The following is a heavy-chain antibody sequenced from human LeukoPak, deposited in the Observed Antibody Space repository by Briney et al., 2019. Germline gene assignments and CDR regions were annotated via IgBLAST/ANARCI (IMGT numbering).Heavy chain of an antibody. J-gene: IGHJ4*02. D-gene: IGHD4-17*01. CDR3: ARTYGDYVNYFDY. CDR1: GGSISSGSYY. CDR2: IYTSGST. V-gene: IGHV4-61*02. Sequence: SETLSLTCTVSGGSISSGSYYWSWIRQPAGKGLEWIGRIYTSGSTNYNPSLKSRVTISVDTSKNQFSLKLSSVTAADTAVYYCARTYGDYVNYFDYWGQGTLVTVSS.